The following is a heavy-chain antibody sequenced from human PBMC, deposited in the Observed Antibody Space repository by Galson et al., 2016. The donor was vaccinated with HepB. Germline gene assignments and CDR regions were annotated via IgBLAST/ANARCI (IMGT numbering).Heavy chain of an antibody. CDR3: ARDANWNKIYYYYVMDV. CDR2: LWNDGTTK. J-gene: IGHJ6*02. Sequence: SLRLSCAASGFTFSTYGMHWVRQAPGKGLEWVAILWNDGTTKHYADSVKGRFTIPRDNSQNTLYLQMDSLRAEDTAVYYCARDANWNKIYYYYVMDVWGQGTTVTVFS. D-gene: IGHD1/OR15-1a*01. V-gene: IGHV3-33*01. CDR1: GFTFSTYG.